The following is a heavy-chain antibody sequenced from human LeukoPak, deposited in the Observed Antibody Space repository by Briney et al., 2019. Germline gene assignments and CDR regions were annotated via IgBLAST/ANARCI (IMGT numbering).Heavy chain of an antibody. V-gene: IGHV1-18*01. D-gene: IGHD5-12*01. CDR3: ARDRNQDGYNSFYW. Sequence: ASVKVSCKASGYTFTSYGISWVRQAPGQGLEWMGWISAYNGNTNYAQKLQGRVTMTTDTSTSKAYMELRSLRSEDTAVYYCARDRNQDGYNSFYWGGQGTLVTVSS. CDR1: GYTFTSYG. J-gene: IGHJ4*02. CDR2: ISAYNGNT.